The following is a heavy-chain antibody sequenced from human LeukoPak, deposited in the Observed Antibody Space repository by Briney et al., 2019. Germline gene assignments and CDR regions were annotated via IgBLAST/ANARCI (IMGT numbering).Heavy chain of an antibody. J-gene: IGHJ5*02. CDR3: AREGSSYDFWSGYSFWFDP. Sequence: SETLSLTCTVSGGSISSYYWSWIRQPPGKGLEWIGYIYYSGSTNYNPSLKSRVTISVDTSKNQFSLKLSSVTAADTAVYYCAREGSSYDFWSGYSFWFDPWGQETLVTVSS. CDR2: IYYSGST. CDR1: GGSISSYY. V-gene: IGHV4-59*01. D-gene: IGHD3-3*01.